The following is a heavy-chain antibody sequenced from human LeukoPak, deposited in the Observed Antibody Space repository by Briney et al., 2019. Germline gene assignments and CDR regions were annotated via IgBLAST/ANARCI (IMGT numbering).Heavy chain of an antibody. J-gene: IGHJ4*02. CDR2: INPNSGGT. Sequence: SVKVSCKACGYTFTGYYMHWVRQAPGQGLEGMGWINPNSGGTNYAQKFQGWVTMTRHTSISTAYMELSRLRSDDTAVYYCARGLYNDYYGSGSSFGYWGQGPLVTVSS. D-gene: IGHD3-10*01. CDR3: ARGLYNDYYGSGSSFGY. V-gene: IGHV1-2*04. CDR1: GYTFTGYY.